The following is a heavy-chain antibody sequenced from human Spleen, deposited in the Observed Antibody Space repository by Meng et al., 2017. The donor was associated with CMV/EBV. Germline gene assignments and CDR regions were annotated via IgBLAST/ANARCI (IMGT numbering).Heavy chain of an antibody. CDR1: GCTFSSYA. Sequence: SCAAAGCTFSSYARRWVRQAPGKGLEWVSVISGSGGGTYYADSVKGRFTISRDNSKNTLYLQMNSLRAEDTAVYYCAKVDTAMAVDYWGQGTLVTVSS. D-gene: IGHD5-18*01. CDR3: AKVDTAMAVDY. J-gene: IGHJ4*02. CDR2: ISGSGGGT. V-gene: IGHV3-23*01.